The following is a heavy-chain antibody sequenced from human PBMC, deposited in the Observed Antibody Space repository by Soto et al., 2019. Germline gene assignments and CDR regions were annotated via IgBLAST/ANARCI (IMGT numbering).Heavy chain of an antibody. J-gene: IGHJ4*02. V-gene: IGHV3-30*02. CDR2: MSYDGSDT. D-gene: IGHD3-10*02. CDR1: GFIFSNNG. Sequence: GGSLRLSCVGSGFIFSNNGMHWVRQTPGKGLEWVACMSYDGSDTFYADSVKGRFTISRNNSKNNLFLHMSTLRAEDTAMYYCTIVRVADSALDHWGQGTLVTVSS. CDR3: TIVRVADSALDH.